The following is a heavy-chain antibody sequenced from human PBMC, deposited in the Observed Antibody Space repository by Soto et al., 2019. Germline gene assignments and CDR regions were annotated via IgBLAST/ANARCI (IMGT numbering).Heavy chain of an antibody. J-gene: IGHJ4*02. V-gene: IGHV3-48*02. D-gene: IGHD3-22*01. CDR2: ISSSSSTI. Sequence: EVQLVESGGGLVQPGGSLRLSCAASGFTFSSYSMNWVRQAPGKGLEWVSYISSSSSTIYYADSVKGRFTISRDNAKNSLYLQMNSLRDEDTAVYYCARGSNYYDSSGWGDYWGQGTLVTVSS. CDR3: ARGSNYYDSSGWGDY. CDR1: GFTFSSYS.